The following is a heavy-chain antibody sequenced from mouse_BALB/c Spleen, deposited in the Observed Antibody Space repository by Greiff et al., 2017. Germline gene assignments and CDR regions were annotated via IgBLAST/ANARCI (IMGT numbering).Heavy chain of an antibody. CDR1: GFSLTSYG. D-gene: IGHD1-1*01. CDR3: ARDRHGSSYYFDY. Sequence: VQRVESGPGLVAPSQSLSITCTVSGFSLTSYGVHWVRQPPGKGLEWLGVIWAGGSTNYNSALMSRLSISKDNSKSQVFLKMNSLQTDDTAMYYCARDRHGSSYYFDYWGQGTTLTVSS. CDR2: IWAGGST. V-gene: IGHV2-9*02. J-gene: IGHJ2*01.